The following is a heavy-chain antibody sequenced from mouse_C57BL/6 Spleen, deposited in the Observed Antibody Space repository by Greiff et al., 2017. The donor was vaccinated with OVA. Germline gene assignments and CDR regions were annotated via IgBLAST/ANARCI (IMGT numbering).Heavy chain of an antibody. CDR1: GFNIKNTY. CDR2: IDPANGNT. CDR3: ARSYYYGSSYEWYFDV. V-gene: IGHV14-3*01. Sequence: VQLKESVAELVRPGASVKLSCTASGFNIKNTYMHWVKQRPEQGLEWIGRIDPANGNTKYAPKFQGKATITADTSSNTAYLQLSSLTSEDTAIYYCARSYYYGSSYEWYFDVWGTGTTVTVSS. J-gene: IGHJ1*03. D-gene: IGHD1-1*01.